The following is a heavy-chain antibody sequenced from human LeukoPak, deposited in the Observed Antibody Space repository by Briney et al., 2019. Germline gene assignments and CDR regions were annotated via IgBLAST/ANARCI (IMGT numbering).Heavy chain of an antibody. V-gene: IGHV4-38-2*01. CDR2: IDHSGST. CDR3: ARGPPRYASY. Sequence: PSQTLSLTCAVSGYSISNGYYWGWIRQPPGKGLEWIGSIDHSGSTFYNPSLKSRVTISVDTSKNQFSLKLTSVTAADTAIYYCARGPPRYASYWGQGTLVTVSS. CDR1: GYSISNGYY. J-gene: IGHJ4*02. D-gene: IGHD2-21*01.